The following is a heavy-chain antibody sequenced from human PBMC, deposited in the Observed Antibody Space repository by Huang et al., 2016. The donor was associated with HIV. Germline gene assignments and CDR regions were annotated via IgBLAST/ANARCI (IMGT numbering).Heavy chain of an antibody. CDR3: ATVDYYDTSGPQRGYFDN. CDR2: ITPTLGTA. J-gene: IGHJ4*02. CDR1: GGSFRNFA. V-gene: IGHV1-69*01. Sequence: QVQLVQSGAEVKKPGSSVKVSCKASGGSFRNFAIGWVRQAPGQGLEWVGGITPTLGTANYAQKFKGRVTIIADESTSTAYMELSSLRSEDTAVYYCATVDYYDTSGPQRGYFDNWGQGTLVTVSS. D-gene: IGHD3-22*01.